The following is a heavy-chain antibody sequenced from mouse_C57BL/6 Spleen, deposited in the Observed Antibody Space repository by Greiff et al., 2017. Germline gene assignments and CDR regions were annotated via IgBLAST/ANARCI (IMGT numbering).Heavy chain of an antibody. CDR1: GYAFSSYW. Sequence: LQQSGASVKISCKASGYAFSSYWMNWVKQRPGKGLEWIGQIYPGDGDTNYNGKFKGKATLTADKSSSTAYMQLSSLTSEDSAVYFCARKDYGSTSFDYWGQGTTLTVSS. CDR3: ARKDYGSTSFDY. CDR2: IYPGDGDT. V-gene: IGHV1-80*01. J-gene: IGHJ2*01. D-gene: IGHD1-1*01.